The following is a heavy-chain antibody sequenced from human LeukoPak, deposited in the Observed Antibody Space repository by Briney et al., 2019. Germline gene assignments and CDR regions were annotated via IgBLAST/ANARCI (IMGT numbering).Heavy chain of an antibody. CDR1: GYTFTNYY. Sequence: ASVKVSCKASGYTFTNYYIHWVRQAPGQGLEWMGWINPNGGGTNYAQKFQGRVTVTRDTSTNTAYMELSSLRSDDTALYYCAGGITGGDYWGQGTLVTVSS. J-gene: IGHJ4*02. CDR2: INPNGGGT. V-gene: IGHV1-2*02. CDR3: AGGITGGDY. D-gene: IGHD1-14*01.